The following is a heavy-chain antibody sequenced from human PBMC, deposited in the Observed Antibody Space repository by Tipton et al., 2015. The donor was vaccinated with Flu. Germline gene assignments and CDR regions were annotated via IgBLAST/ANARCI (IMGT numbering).Heavy chain of an antibody. CDR2: IYSGGST. CDR1: GFTVSSNY. Sequence: SLRLSCAASGFTVSSNYTSWVRQAPGKGLEWVSVIYSGGSTYYADSVKGRFTISRDNSKNTLYLQMNSLRVEDTAVYYCARDTAAGTGGGYYYYYMDVWGKGTTVTVSS. CDR3: ARDTAAGTGGGYYYYYMDV. V-gene: IGHV3-53*01. D-gene: IGHD6-13*01. J-gene: IGHJ6*03.